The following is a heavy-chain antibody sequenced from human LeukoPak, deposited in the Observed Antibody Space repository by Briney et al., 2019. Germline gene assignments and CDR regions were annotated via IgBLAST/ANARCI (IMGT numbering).Heavy chain of an antibody. Sequence: GGSLRLSCAASGFTFSSYAFNWVRQTPGKGLDWVSAISNDGINTYSADSVKGRFTFSRDNSKDTLYLQINSLRVEDTALYHCARVSLTPANFHPWRQGTLVTVSS. J-gene: IGHJ5*02. V-gene: IGHV3-23*01. D-gene: IGHD4-17*01. CDR1: GFTFSSYA. CDR2: ISNDGINT. CDR3: ARVSLTPANFHP.